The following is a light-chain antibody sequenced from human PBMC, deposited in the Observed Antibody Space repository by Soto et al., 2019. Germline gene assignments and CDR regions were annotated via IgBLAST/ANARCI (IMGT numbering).Light chain of an antibody. CDR1: NIGSKN. CDR2: RDN. J-gene: IGLJ2*01. CDR3: QVWDSSTGV. Sequence: SYELTQPLSVSVALGQTARITCGGSNIGSKNVNWYQQKPGQAPVLVIYRDNNRPSGIPERFSGSNSGNTATLTISRAQAGDEADYYCQVWDSSTGVFGGGTKLTVL. V-gene: IGLV3-9*01.